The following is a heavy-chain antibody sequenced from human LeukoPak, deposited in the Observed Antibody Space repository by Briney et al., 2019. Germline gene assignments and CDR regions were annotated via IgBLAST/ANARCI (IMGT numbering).Heavy chain of an antibody. Sequence: PGGSLRLSCVASGFTFSTAWMSWLRQAPGKGLEWVGRIKSNSDGGTADYAASVKGRFTISRDNAKNSLYLQMNSLRAEDTAVYYCARGLGGYDARPTVYWGQGTLVTVSS. D-gene: IGHD5-12*01. CDR1: GFTFSTAW. J-gene: IGHJ4*02. CDR2: IKSNSDGGTA. CDR3: ARGLGGYDARPTVY. V-gene: IGHV3-15*01.